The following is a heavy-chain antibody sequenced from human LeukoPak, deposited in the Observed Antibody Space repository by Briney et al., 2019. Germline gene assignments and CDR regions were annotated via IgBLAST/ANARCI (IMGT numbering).Heavy chain of an antibody. CDR2: ISGSGGTT. V-gene: IGHV3-23*01. CDR1: GFTFSTYA. CDR3: ARDRSGEYSYGSFDY. Sequence: GGSLRLSCAASGFTFSTYAMSWVRKATGRGLEWVSSISGSGGTTYYADSVKGRFTLARDNSKNTLYLQMNSLRADDTAVYSCARDRSGEYSYGSFDYWGQGTLVTVSS. D-gene: IGHD5-18*01. J-gene: IGHJ4*02.